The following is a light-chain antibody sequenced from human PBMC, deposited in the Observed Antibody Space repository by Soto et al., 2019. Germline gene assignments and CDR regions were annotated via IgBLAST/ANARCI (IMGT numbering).Light chain of an antibody. V-gene: IGKV1-39*01. Sequence: DIQMTQSPSSLSASVGDRVTITCRASQSISSTLNWYQQKPGEAPKLLIYATSTLHSGVPSRFSGSASGTDFTLTISSLQPEDFATYYCQQSYRTPRTFGQGTKVDIK. CDR1: QSISST. CDR2: ATS. CDR3: QQSYRTPRT. J-gene: IGKJ1*01.